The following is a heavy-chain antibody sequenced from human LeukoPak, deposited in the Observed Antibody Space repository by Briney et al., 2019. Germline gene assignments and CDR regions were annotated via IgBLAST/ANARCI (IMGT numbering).Heavy chain of an antibody. CDR2: IKSKTDGGTT. Sequence: GGSLRLSCAASGFTFSNAWMSWVRQAPGKGLEWVGRIKSKTDGGTTDYAAPVKGRFTISRDNAKNSLYLQMNSLRAEDTAVYYCARVPVVGATPPGYYFDYWGQGTLVTVSS. CDR3: ARVPVVGATPPGYYFDY. CDR1: GFTFSNAW. D-gene: IGHD1-26*01. J-gene: IGHJ4*02. V-gene: IGHV3-15*01.